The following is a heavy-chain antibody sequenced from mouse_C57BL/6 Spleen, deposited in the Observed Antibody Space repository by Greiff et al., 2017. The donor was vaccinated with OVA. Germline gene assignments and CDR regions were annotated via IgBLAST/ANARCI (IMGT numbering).Heavy chain of an antibody. V-gene: IGHV1-50*01. CDR2: IDPSDSYT. CDR1: GYTFTSYW. D-gene: IGHD2-5*01. Sequence: QVQLQQPGAELVKPGASVTLSCKASGYTFTSYWMQWVKQRPGQGLEWIGEIDPSDSYTNYNQKFKGKATLTVDTSSSTAYMQLSSLTSEDSAVYYCARDYSNEAYWGQGTLVTVSA. J-gene: IGHJ3*01. CDR3: ARDYSNEAY.